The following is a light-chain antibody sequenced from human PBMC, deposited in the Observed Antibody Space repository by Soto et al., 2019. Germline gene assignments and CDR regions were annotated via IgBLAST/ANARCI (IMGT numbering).Light chain of an antibody. V-gene: IGKV1-39*01. CDR1: QSISSY. CDR2: AAS. J-gene: IGKJ4*01. CDR3: QQSYSTPLT. Sequence: DIQMTQSPSSLSASVGDRVTITCRASQSISSYLNWYQQKPGKAPKLLIYAASSLQSGVPSRFSGSVSGTDFTLTISSLQPEDFATYCYQQSYSTPLTFGGGTKVEIK.